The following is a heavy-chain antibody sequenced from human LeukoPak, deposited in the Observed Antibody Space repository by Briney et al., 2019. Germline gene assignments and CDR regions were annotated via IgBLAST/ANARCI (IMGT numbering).Heavy chain of an antibody. CDR1: GFTFSSYG. Sequence: GGTLRLSCAASGFTFSSYGMSWVRQGPGKGLEWVSGINWNSGSIGYADSVKGRSTISRDDAKKSLYLQMNSLRIEDTALYYCAKDTFGGTGTPMVCDFWGQGTLVTVSS. V-gene: IGHV3-9*01. CDR2: INWNSGSI. D-gene: IGHD5-18*01. CDR3: AKDTFGGTGTPMVCDF. J-gene: IGHJ4*02.